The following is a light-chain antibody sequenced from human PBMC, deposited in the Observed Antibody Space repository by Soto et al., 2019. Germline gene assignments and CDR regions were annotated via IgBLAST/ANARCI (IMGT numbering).Light chain of an antibody. J-gene: IGKJ1*01. CDR2: GAS. Sequence: EIVMAQSPATLSVSPLEIATLXGKTSQSVSSNLAWYQQKPGQAPRLLIYGASTRATGIPARFSGSGSGTEFTLTISSLQSEDFAVYYCQQYNNWPPWTFGQGTKVDIK. CDR3: QQYNNWPPWT. V-gene: IGKV3-15*01. CDR1: QSVSSN.